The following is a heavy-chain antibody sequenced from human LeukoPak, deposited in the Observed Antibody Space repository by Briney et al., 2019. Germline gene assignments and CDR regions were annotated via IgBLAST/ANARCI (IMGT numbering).Heavy chain of an antibody. V-gene: IGHV4-59*12. D-gene: IGHD3-22*01. J-gene: IGHJ4*02. CDR3: ARYSDSSGYYDY. CDR2: IYYSGST. Sequence: PSETLSLTCRLSGGSISGYYGSWIRQPPGKGLELIGYIYYSGSTNYNPSLKSRVTISVDTSKNQFSLKLTSVTAADTAVYYCARYSDSSGYYDYWGQGTLVTVSS. CDR1: GGSISGYY.